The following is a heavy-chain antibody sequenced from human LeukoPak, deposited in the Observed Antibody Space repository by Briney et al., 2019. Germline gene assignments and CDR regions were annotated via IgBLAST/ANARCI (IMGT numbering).Heavy chain of an antibody. CDR1: GFTFSSYR. CDR3: AKVPNYGVYVLSPFYYYGMDV. J-gene: IGHJ6*02. V-gene: IGHV3-30*18. Sequence: PGGPLTLSCAASGFTFSSYRMHWVREAPGKALEWVAVLSYDGRNKHCADSVKGRFTISRDNSKNTLYLQMNSLRAEDAAVYYCAKVPNYGVYVLSPFYYYGMDVWGQGTTVTVSS. D-gene: IGHD4-17*01. CDR2: LSYDGRNK.